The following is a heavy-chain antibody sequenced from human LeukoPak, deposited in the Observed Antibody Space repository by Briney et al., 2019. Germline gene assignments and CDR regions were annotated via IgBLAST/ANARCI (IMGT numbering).Heavy chain of an antibody. D-gene: IGHD2-2*01. CDR2: IIPIFGTA. Sequence: SVEVSCKASGGTFSSYAISWVRQAPGQGLEWMGGIIPIFGTANYAQKFQGRVTITTDESTSTAYMELSSLRSEDTAVYYCARGNCSSTSCYLLDVWGKGPRSPSPQ. J-gene: IGHJ6*01. CDR1: GGTFSSYA. V-gene: IGHV1-69*05. CDR3: ARGNCSSTSCYLLDV.